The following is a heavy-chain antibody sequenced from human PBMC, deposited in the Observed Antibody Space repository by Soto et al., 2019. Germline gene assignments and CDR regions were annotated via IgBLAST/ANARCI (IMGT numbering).Heavy chain of an antibody. D-gene: IGHD2-15*01. CDR1: GFTLRGNG. Sequence: PGGSLRLSCAVTGFTLRGNGMSWVRQAPGKGLEWVSSITIAGTYYADSAKGRFTFSTDYSRNTIFLQMNRLRVEDSAIYYCAGDGGNSYLGQGALVTVS. CDR3: AGDGGNSY. J-gene: IGHJ4*02. V-gene: IGHV3-53*01. CDR2: ITIAGT.